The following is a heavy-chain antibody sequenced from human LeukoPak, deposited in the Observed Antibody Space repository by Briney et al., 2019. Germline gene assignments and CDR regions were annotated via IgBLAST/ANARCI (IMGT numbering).Heavy chain of an antibody. CDR1: GGSISSSSYY. D-gene: IGHD5-18*01. CDR3: ARSYVEGPTTIDY. CDR2: IYYSGST. V-gene: IGHV4-39*07. Sequence: PSETLSLTCTVSGGSISSSSYYWGWIRQSPGKGLEWIGNIYYSGSTYYNPSLKSRVTISIDTSKNQFSLKLSSVTAADTAVYYCARSYVEGPTTIDYWGQGTLVTVSS. J-gene: IGHJ4*02.